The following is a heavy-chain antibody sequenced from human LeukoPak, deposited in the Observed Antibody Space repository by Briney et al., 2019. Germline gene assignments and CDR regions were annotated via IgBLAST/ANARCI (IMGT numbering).Heavy chain of an antibody. CDR2: ISSSGSTI. CDR3: ARGEVDGYNF. D-gene: IGHD5-24*01. Sequence: GGSLRLSCAASGFTFSSYEMNWVRQAPGKGLEWVSYISSSGSTIYYADSVKGRFTISRDNAKDSLYLQMNSLRAEDTAVYYCARGEVDGYNFGGQGTLVTVSS. CDR1: GFTFSSYE. J-gene: IGHJ4*02. V-gene: IGHV3-48*03.